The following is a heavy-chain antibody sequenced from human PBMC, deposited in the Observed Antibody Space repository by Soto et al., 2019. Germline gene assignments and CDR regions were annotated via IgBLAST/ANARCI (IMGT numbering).Heavy chain of an antibody. CDR3: AQGAYSGSYGVDY. CDR2: IWYDGSNK. V-gene: IGHV3-33*06. CDR1: GFTFSSYG. J-gene: IGHJ4*02. D-gene: IGHD1-26*01. Sequence: QVQLVESGGGVVQPGRSLRLSCAAPGFTFSSYGRHWVRQAPGKGLEWVAVIWYDGSNKYDADSVKGRFTISRDNSKNTLYLQMNSLRAEDTAVYYCAQGAYSGSYGVDYWGQGTLVTVSS.